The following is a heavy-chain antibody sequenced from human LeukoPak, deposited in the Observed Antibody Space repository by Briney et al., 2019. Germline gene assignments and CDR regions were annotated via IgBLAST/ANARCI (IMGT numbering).Heavy chain of an antibody. D-gene: IGHD1-26*01. V-gene: IGHV4-4*09. CDR2: IYTSGST. CDR3: ARIPYRYSGSHAHWYFDL. CDR1: GGSISSYD. J-gene: IGHJ2*01. Sequence: SETLSLTCTVSGGSISSYDWSWIRQPPRKGLEWIWYIYTSGSTNYNPSLKSRVTISVDTSKNQFSLKLSSVTAADTAVYYCARIPYRYSGSHAHWYFDLWAVAPWSLSPQ.